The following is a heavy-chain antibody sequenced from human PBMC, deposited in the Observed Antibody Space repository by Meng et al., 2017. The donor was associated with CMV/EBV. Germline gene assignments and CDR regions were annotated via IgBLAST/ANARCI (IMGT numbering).Heavy chain of an antibody. J-gene: IGHJ6*02. D-gene: IGHD4-23*01. Sequence: ESLKISCTVSGGSISSYYWSWIRQPPGKGLEWIGYIYYSGSTNYNPSLKSRVTISVDTSKNQFSLKLSSVTAADTAVYYCARDRVVTRYYYYGMDVWGQGTTVTVSS. V-gene: IGHV4-59*01. CDR2: IYYSGST. CDR3: ARDRVVTRYYYYGMDV. CDR1: GGSISSYY.